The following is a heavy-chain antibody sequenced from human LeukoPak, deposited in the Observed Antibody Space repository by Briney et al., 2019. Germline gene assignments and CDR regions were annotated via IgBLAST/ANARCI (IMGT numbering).Heavy chain of an antibody. J-gene: IGHJ4*02. CDR3: ARQKGGVAGLKYYFDF. CDR2: IYYTGST. CDR1: GGSISSSSYY. Sequence: SGTLSLTCTVSGGSISSSSYYWGWIRQPPGKGLEWIGSIYYTGSTYYKPSLKSRVTISVDTSKNQFSLKLSSATAADTAVYYCARQKGGVAGLKYYFDFWGQRTLVTVSS. D-gene: IGHD6-19*01. V-gene: IGHV4-39*01.